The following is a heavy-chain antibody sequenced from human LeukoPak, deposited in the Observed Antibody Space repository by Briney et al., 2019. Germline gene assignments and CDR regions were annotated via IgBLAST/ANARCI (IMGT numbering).Heavy chain of an antibody. CDR3: AECETYYYDSSGYAFQH. J-gene: IGHJ1*01. D-gene: IGHD3-22*01. Sequence: SVKVSCKASGGTFSSYAISWVRQARGQGLEWMGGIIPIFGTANYAQKFQGRVTITTDESTSTAYMELSSLRSEDTAVYYCAECETYYYDSSGYAFQHWARAPWSPSPQ. CDR1: GGTFSSYA. V-gene: IGHV1-69*05. CDR2: IIPIFGTA.